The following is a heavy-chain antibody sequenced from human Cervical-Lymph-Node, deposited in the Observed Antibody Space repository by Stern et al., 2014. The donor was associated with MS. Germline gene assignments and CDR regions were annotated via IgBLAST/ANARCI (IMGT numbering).Heavy chain of an antibody. CDR3: AHTPAADRFEY. V-gene: IGHV2-5*01. J-gene: IGHJ4*02. D-gene: IGHD6-13*01. CDR1: GFSLTTRGVG. Sequence: QVTLKESGPTLVKPTQTLTLTCTFSGFSLTTRGVGVGWIRQPPEKALEWLALIYWNDDKRYSPSLKSRLTITKDTSRNQVVLTVTGMDPVDTATYYCAHTPAADRFEYWGQGALVTVSS. CDR2: IYWNDDK.